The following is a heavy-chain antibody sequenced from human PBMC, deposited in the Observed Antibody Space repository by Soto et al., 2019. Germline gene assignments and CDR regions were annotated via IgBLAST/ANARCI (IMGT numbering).Heavy chain of an antibody. J-gene: IGHJ6*02. D-gene: IGHD3-3*01. CDR2: IYYSGST. CDR1: GFTFSSYA. CDR3: ARDQGGITIFGVPYGMDV. V-gene: IGHV4-31*02. Sequence: VQLLEFGGGLVQPGGSLRLSCAASGFTFSSYAMSWVRQAPGKGLEWIGYIYYSGSTYYNPSLKSRVTISIDTSKNHFSLKVRSVTVADTAVYYCARDQGGITIFGVPYGMDVWGQGTTVTVSS.